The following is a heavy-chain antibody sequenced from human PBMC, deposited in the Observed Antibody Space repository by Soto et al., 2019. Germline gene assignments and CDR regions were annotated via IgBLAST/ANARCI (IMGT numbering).Heavy chain of an antibody. V-gene: IGHV3-23*01. CDR3: AKDPSGGSSYYFDY. CDR2: ISGSGGST. CDR1: GFTFSSYA. D-gene: IGHD2-15*01. J-gene: IGHJ4*02. Sequence: QPGGSLRLSCAASGFTFSSYAMSWVRQAPGKGLEWVSAISGSGGSTYYADSVKGRFTISRDNSKNTLYLQMNSLRAEDTAVYYYAKDPSGGSSYYFDYWGQGTLVTVSS.